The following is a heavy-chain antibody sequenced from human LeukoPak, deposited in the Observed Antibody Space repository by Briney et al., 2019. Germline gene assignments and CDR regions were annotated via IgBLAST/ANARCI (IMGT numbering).Heavy chain of an antibody. Sequence: ASVKVSCKASGGTFSSYAISWVRQAPGQGLEWMGGIIPIFGTANYAQKFQGRVTITADKSTSTAYMELSSLRSEDTAVYYCARAWVSTGYYYYYYMDVWGKGTTVTVSS. CDR1: GGTFSSYA. D-gene: IGHD1-14*01. J-gene: IGHJ6*03. CDR2: IIPIFGTA. V-gene: IGHV1-69*06. CDR3: ARAWVSTGYYYYYYMDV.